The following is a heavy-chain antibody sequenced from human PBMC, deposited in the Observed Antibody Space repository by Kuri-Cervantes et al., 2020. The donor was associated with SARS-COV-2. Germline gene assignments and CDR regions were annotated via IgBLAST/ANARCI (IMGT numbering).Heavy chain of an antibody. Sequence: SETLSLTCIVSGVAIDSNSYYWVWIRQPPGKGLEWIGGIYYSGSTYHNPSLKSRVTLSADTSKNQFSLKLTSVTAADTAVYYCARRTNVGVVPVFDPWGQGTLVTVSS. V-gene: IGHV4-39*01. J-gene: IGHJ5*02. CDR2: IYYSGST. D-gene: IGHD3-3*01. CDR1: GVAIDSNSYY. CDR3: ARRTNVGVVPVFDP.